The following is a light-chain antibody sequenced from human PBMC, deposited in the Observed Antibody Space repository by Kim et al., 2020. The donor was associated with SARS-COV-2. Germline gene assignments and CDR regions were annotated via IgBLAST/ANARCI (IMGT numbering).Light chain of an antibody. J-gene: IGLJ2*01. CDR2: DVN. V-gene: IGLV2-14*03. CDR3: SSYTSSSTV. CDR1: SSDVGGYNY. Sequence: PGQSITISCTGTSSDVGGYNYVSWYQQHPGKAPKLMIYDVNNRPSGVSNRFSGSKSGNTASLTISGLQAEDEADYYCSSYTSSSTVFGGGTKVTVL.